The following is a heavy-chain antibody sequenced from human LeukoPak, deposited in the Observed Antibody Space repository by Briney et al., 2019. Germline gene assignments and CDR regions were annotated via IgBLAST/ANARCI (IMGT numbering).Heavy chain of an antibody. CDR3: ARAIRYCSGGSCS. CDR1: GYTFTAYY. J-gene: IGHJ5*02. Sequence: ASVKVPCKASGYTFTAYYIHWVRQAPGQGLEWMGWINPNSGGSNYVQKFQGRVTMTRDTSISTADMELSRLTSDDTAVYYCARAIRYCSGGSCSWGQGTLVTVSS. CDR2: INPNSGGS. D-gene: IGHD2-15*01. V-gene: IGHV1-2*02.